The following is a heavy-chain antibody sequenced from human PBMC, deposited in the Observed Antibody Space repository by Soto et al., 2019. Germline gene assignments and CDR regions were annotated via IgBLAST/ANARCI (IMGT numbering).Heavy chain of an antibody. J-gene: IGHJ4*02. D-gene: IGHD6-13*01. Sequence: PGGSLRLSCAASGFTFSSYAMSWVRQAPGKGLEWVSAISGSGGSTYYADSVKGRFTISRDNSKNTLYLQMNSLRAEDTAVYYCAKTPSYSSSWYYHFDYWGQGTLVTVSS. CDR3: AKTPSYSSSWYYHFDY. CDR1: GFTFSSYA. CDR2: ISGSGGST. V-gene: IGHV3-23*01.